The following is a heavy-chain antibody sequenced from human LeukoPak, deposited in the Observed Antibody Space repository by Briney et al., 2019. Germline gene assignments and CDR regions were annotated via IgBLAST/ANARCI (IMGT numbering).Heavy chain of an antibody. CDR2: ISSSSSYI. CDR3: ASGNIAAAGTY. D-gene: IGHD6-13*01. V-gene: IGHV3-21*05. J-gene: IGHJ4*02. CDR1: GFTFSSYE. Sequence: PGGSLRLSCAASGFTFSSYEMNWVRQAPGKGLEWVSYISSSSSYIYYADSVKGRFTISRDNAKNSLYLQMNSLRAEDTAVYYCASGNIAAAGTYWGQGTLVTVSS.